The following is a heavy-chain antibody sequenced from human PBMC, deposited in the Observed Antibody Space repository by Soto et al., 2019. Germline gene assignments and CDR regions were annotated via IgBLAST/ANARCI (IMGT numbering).Heavy chain of an antibody. CDR3: AKPSCDFWSGYYHPFDG. D-gene: IGHD3-3*01. Sequence: QVKLVESGGGVVQPGRSLRLSCAVSGFTFSSYGMHWVRQAPGKELEWVALIWYDGSSKFYADSVKGRFTISRDNSKNTLSLEMSSLRAEDTAMYYCAKPSCDFWSGYYHPFDGWGQGTLVTVSS. CDR1: GFTFSSYG. V-gene: IGHV3-33*06. J-gene: IGHJ4*02. CDR2: IWYDGSSK.